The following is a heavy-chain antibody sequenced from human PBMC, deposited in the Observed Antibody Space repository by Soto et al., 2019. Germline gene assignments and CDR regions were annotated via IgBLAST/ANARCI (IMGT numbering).Heavy chain of an antibody. CDR1: GGSISSYY. V-gene: IGHV4-59*01. CDR2: IYYSGST. CDR3: ARCPVAADYYYYYMDV. J-gene: IGHJ6*03. D-gene: IGHD2-15*01. Sequence: SETLSLTCTVSGGSISSYYWSWIRQPPGKGLEWIGYIYYSGSTNYNPSLKSRVTISVDTSKNQFSLKLSSVTAADTAVYYCARCPVAADYYYYYMDVWGKGTTVTVSS.